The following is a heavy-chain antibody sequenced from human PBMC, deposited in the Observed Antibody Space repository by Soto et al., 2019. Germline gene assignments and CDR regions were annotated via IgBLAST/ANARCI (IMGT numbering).Heavy chain of an antibody. CDR3: ARADRTLVTSYSLDV. Sequence: SETLSLTCAVYGGSFSGYYWTWIRQPPGKGLEWIGEINHSGTINFNPSLKSRLTISLDTSKKHFSLKLSSVTDADTAAYYCARADRTLVTSYSLDVWGQGTTVTAP. V-gene: IGHV4-34*01. CDR2: INHSGTI. J-gene: IGHJ6*02. CDR1: GGSFSGYY. D-gene: IGHD2-21*02.